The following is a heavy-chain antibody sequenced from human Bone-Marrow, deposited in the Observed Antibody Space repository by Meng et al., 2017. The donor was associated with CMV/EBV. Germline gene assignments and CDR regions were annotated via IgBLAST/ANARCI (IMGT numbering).Heavy chain of an antibody. CDR3: ASFCSGGDCYPDY. Sequence: VSGASIISGGYYWSWIRQHPRKGLGWIGYIYFSGPTLYNPSLKSRVTISVDTSKNQFSLNLSSVTAADTAVYYCASFCSGGDCYPDYWGQGTLVTVSS. D-gene: IGHD2-15*01. CDR1: GASIISGGYY. J-gene: IGHJ4*02. V-gene: IGHV4-31*02. CDR2: IYFSGPT.